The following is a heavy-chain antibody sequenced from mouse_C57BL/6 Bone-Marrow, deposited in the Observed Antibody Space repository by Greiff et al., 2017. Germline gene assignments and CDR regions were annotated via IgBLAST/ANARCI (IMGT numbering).Heavy chain of an antibody. CDR2: IDPSDSYT. CDR3: ARRGTVVDYFDY. V-gene: IGHV1-50*01. J-gene: IGHJ2*01. Sequence: VQLQQPGAELVKPGASVKLSCKASGYTFTSYWMQWVKQRPGQGLEWIGEIDPSDSYTNYNQKFKGKATLTVDTSSSTAYMQLSSLTSEDSAVYYCARRGTVVDYFDYWGQGTTLTVSS. D-gene: IGHD1-1*01. CDR1: GYTFTSYW.